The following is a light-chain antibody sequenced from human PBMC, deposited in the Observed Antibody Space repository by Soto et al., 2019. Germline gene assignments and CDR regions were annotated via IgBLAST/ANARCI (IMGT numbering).Light chain of an antibody. CDR3: QQYGNWTPLT. J-gene: IGKJ4*01. CDR1: QNINTN. Sequence: VMTQSPATLSASPGERVTLSCRASQNINTNLVWYQHKPGQAPRVLLYGASSRARGVPARFSGSGSGTDFTLTISSLQSEDFAIYYGQQYGNWTPLTFGGGTKLGIK. V-gene: IGKV3-15*01. CDR2: GAS.